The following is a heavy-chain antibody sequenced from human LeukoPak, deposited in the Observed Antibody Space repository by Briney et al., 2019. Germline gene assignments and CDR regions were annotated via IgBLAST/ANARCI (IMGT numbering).Heavy chain of an antibody. CDR3: ARRGRLRYFDWSYWYFDL. Sequence: PSETLSLTCAAYGGSFGGYYWSWIRQPPGKGLEWIGEINHSGSTNYNPSLKSRVTISVDTSKNQFSLKLSSVTAADTAVYYFARRGRLRYFDWSYWYFDLWGRGTLVTVSS. D-gene: IGHD3-9*01. V-gene: IGHV4-34*01. CDR1: GGSFGGYY. CDR2: INHSGST. J-gene: IGHJ2*01.